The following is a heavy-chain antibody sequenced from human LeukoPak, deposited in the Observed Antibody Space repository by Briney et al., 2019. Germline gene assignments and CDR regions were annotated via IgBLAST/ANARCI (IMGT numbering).Heavy chain of an antibody. D-gene: IGHD3-10*01. CDR3: ARGSVRGEFDP. Sequence: SETLSLTCAVSGASIRSSSNSWSWFRQPPGKGLEWIGDIYSSGSASYNPSLQSRLLISIDTSKNHFSLELSSVTAADTAVYSCARGSVRGEFDPWGQGTLVTVSS. CDR2: IYSSGSA. J-gene: IGHJ5*02. V-gene: IGHV4-30-4*07. CDR1: GASIRSSSNS.